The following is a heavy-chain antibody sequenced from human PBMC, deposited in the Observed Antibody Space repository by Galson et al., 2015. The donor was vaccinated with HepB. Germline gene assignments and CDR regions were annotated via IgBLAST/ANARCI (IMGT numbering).Heavy chain of an antibody. J-gene: IGHJ5*02. CDR2: ISPHNRYT. D-gene: IGHD2-15*01. CDR3: ARGALVVAVVATQNYWFDP. Sequence: SVKVSCKAPGYTFSSYSITWVRQAPGQGLEWVGWISPHNRYTNYTQKFQGRVTMTTDTSTSTAYMELRSLRSDDTAVYYCARGALVVAVVATQNYWFDPWRRGTLGTVSS. CDR1: GYTFSSYS. V-gene: IGHV1-18*01.